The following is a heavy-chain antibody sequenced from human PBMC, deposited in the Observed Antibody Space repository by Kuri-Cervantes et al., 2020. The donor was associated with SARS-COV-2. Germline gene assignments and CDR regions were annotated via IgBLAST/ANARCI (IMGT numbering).Heavy chain of an antibody. D-gene: IGHD6-13*01. Sequence: SQTLSLTCAAYGGSFSGYYWSWIRQPPGKGLEWIGEIDHSGSTNYNPSLKSRVTISVDTSKNQFSLKPSSVTAADTAVYYCARGPRYSSSWYQTLDYWGQGTLVTVSS. CDR1: GGSFSGYY. CDR2: IDHSGST. J-gene: IGHJ4*02. V-gene: IGHV4-34*01. CDR3: ARGPRYSSSWYQTLDY.